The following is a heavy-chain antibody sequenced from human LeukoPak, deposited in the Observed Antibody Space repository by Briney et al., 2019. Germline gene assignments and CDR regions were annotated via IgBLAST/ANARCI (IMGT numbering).Heavy chain of an antibody. Sequence: GGSLRLSCAASGFTFNTFDMTWVRQAPGKGLEWVSYISSGSSSRYYAGSVKGRFTISRDNAKNSLYLQMNGLRAEDTAVYFCARLRYYAVDVWGQGTTVIVSS. J-gene: IGHJ6*02. CDR2: ISSGSSSR. V-gene: IGHV3-48*01. CDR1: GFTFNTFD. CDR3: ARLRYYAVDV.